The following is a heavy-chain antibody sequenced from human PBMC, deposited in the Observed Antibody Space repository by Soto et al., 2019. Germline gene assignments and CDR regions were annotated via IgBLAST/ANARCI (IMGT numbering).Heavy chain of an antibody. CDR2: IKQDGSEK. V-gene: IGHV3-7*01. D-gene: IGHD4-17*01. CDR1: GFTFSSYW. Sequence: QAGGSLRLSCAASGFTFSSYWMSWVRQAPGKGLEWVANIKQDGSEKYYVDSVKGRFTISRDNAKNALFLQMNSLRAEDTAVYYCAGDTVSHYFDYWGRGALVTVSS. CDR3: AGDTVSHYFDY. J-gene: IGHJ4*02.